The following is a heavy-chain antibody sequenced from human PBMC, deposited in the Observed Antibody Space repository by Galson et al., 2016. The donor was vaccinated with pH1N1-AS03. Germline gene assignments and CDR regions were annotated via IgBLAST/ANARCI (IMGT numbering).Heavy chain of an antibody. CDR1: GFTFDAYA. CDR3: AKSPVYCSAGSCSDLGYFDY. D-gene: IGHD2-15*01. Sequence: SLRLSCAGSGFTFDAYAMHWVRHAPGKGLEWVSGIGRNSGTIDYTDSVKGRFTISRDHAKNSLYLQMNSLRADDTALHYCAKSPVYCSAGSCSDLGYFDYWGKGTLVTVSS. CDR2: IGRNSGTI. V-gene: IGHV3-9*01. J-gene: IGHJ4*02.